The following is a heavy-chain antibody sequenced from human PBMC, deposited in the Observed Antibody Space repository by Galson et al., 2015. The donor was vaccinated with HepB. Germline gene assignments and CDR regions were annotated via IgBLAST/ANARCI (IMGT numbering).Heavy chain of an antibody. D-gene: IGHD2-2*01. J-gene: IGHJ4*01. CDR3: ARARVPAG. CDR1: GFTFSSYW. Sequence: SLRLSCAASGFTFSSYWMTWVRQAPGKGLEWVANIKQDGSEKYYVDSVKGRFIISRDNAKNSLDLQMNSLRAEDTAMYYCARARVPAGWGHGTLVTVSS. V-gene: IGHV3-7*01. CDR2: IKQDGSEK.